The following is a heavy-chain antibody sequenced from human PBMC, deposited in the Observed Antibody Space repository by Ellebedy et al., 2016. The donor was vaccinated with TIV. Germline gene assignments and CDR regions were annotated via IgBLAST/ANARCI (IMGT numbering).Heavy chain of an antibody. CDR2: IYYSGST. CDR3: ARDRGGIDY. Sequence: MPSETLSLTCTVSGGSISSYYWSWIRQPPGKGLEWIGYIYYSGSTNYNPSLKSRVTITVDTSKNQFSLKLSSVTAADTAVYYCARDRGGIDYWGQGTLVTVSS. V-gene: IGHV4-59*12. CDR1: GGSISSYY. J-gene: IGHJ4*02. D-gene: IGHD3-10*01.